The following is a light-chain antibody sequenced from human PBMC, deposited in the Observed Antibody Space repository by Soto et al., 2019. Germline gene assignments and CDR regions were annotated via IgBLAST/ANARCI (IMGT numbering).Light chain of an antibody. J-gene: IGKJ5*01. Sequence: DIQMTQSPSSVSASVGYRVTITCRASQGISTWLAWYQQKAGKAPNLLIYGASNLHSGVPSRFSGSGSGTNFTLTISSLQPEDFATYYCQQANSFPITFGQGTRLEIK. CDR3: QQANSFPIT. CDR2: GAS. CDR1: QGISTW. V-gene: IGKV1-12*01.